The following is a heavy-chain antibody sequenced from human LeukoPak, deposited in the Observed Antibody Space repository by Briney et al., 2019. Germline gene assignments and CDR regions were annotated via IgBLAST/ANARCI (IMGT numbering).Heavy chain of an antibody. D-gene: IGHD4-17*01. V-gene: IGHV4-34*01. J-gene: IGHJ4*02. CDR3: ARGRPPHDYGTLFDY. CDR2: INHSGST. CDR1: GGSFSGYY. Sequence: SETLSLTCAVHGGSFSGYYWSWIRQPPGKGLEWIGEINHSGSTNYNPSLKSRVTISVDASKNQFSLKLSSVTAANTAVYYCARGRPPHDYGTLFDYWGQGTLVTVSS.